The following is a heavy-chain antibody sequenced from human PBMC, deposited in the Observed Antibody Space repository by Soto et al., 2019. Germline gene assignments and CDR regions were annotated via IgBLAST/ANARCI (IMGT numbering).Heavy chain of an antibody. CDR1: GLTVSTNY. CDR3: VRDYDYGDRKRYQGMDA. D-gene: IGHD4-17*01. Sequence: GGSLRLSCSASGLTVSTNYMSWVRQAPGKGLEWVSVIYSGGYTYYADSVKGRFTISRDNSKNTLFLQMNSLRAEDSAVYYCVRDYDYGDRKRYQGMDAWGQGTTVTVSS. V-gene: IGHV3-66*01. J-gene: IGHJ6*02. CDR2: IYSGGYT.